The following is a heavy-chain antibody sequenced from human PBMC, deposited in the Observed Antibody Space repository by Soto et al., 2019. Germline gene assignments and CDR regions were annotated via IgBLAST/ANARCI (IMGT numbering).Heavy chain of an antibody. CDR2: IYYSGST. D-gene: IGHD3-10*01. J-gene: IGHJ6*02. V-gene: IGHV4-59*01. CDR1: GGSLSSYY. CDR3: ARAALSYGSGSYLIPPYYYYGMDV. Sequence: PSETLSLTCTVSGGSLSSYYWSWLRQPPGKGLEWIGYIYYSGSTNYNPSLKSRVTISVDTSKNQFSLKRSSVTAADTAVYYCARAALSYGSGSYLIPPYYYYGMDVWGQGTTVTVSS.